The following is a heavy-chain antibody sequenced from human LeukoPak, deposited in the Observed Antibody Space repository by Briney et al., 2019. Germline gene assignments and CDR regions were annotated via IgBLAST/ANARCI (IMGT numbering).Heavy chain of an antibody. D-gene: IGHD2-2*01. Sequence: SETLSLTCTVSTYSISSGYYWGWIRQPPGKGPEWIASVYHSGSTYYNPSLKSRVTISVDTSKNQFSLELGSVTAADTAVYYCARVGYCNTVTCYGWFDPWGQGTLVTVSS. CDR2: VYHSGST. CDR3: ARVGYCNTVTCYGWFDP. J-gene: IGHJ5*02. CDR1: TYSISSGYY. V-gene: IGHV4-38-2*02.